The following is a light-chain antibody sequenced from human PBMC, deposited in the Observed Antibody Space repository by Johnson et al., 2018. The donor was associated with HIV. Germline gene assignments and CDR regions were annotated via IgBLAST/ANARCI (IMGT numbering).Light chain of an antibody. CDR1: SSNIGSNT. J-gene: IGLJ1*01. CDR2: SNN. V-gene: IGLV1-44*01. CDR3: SAWDDSLNRLYV. Sequence: QSVLTQSPSASGTPGQSVTISCSGSSSNIGSNTVNWYQQLPGTAPKLLIYSNNQRPSGVPDRFSGSNSATSASLPTSGPQSADEADYYCSAWDDSLNRLYVCGTETKVTVL.